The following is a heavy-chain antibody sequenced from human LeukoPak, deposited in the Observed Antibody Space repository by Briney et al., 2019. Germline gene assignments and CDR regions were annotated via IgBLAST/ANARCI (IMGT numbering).Heavy chain of an antibody. D-gene: IGHD6-13*01. CDR3: ARRAVPAAGTPDWYFDL. Sequence: GESLQISCKGSGYSFTSYWIGWVRQMPGKGLEWMGIIYPGDSDTRYSPSFQGQVTISADKSISTAYLQWSSLKASDTAMYYCARRAVPAAGTPDWYFDLWGRGTLVTVSS. CDR2: IYPGDSDT. CDR1: GYSFTSYW. J-gene: IGHJ2*01. V-gene: IGHV5-51*01.